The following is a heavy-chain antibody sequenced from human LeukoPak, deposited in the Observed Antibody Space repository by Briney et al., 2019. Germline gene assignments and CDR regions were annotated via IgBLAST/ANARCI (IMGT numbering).Heavy chain of an antibody. Sequence: GGSLRLSCAASGFTFSSYEMNWVRQAPGKGLEWVSYISSSGSTIYFADSVKGRFTISRDNAKNSLYLQMNSLRAEDTAVYYCARVPSDIVATIGDYFDYWGQGTLVTVSS. D-gene: IGHD5-12*01. J-gene: IGHJ4*02. CDR2: ISSSGSTI. CDR3: ARVPSDIVATIGDYFDY. CDR1: GFTFSSYE. V-gene: IGHV3-48*03.